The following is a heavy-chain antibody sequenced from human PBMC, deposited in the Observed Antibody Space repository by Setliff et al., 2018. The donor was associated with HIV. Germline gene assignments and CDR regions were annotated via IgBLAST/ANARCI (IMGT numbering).Heavy chain of an antibody. CDR3: ARGVRDNSGWSSYYFDY. D-gene: IGHD6-19*01. V-gene: IGHV4-59*12. Sequence: SETLSLTCTVSGGSISSYYWSWIRQPPGKGLEWIGYIYYSGSTYYNPSLESRVTTSVDTSKKQFSLRLTSVTAADTAVYYCARGVRDNSGWSSYYFDYWGQGTLVTVSS. CDR2: IYYSGST. CDR1: GGSISSYY. J-gene: IGHJ4*02.